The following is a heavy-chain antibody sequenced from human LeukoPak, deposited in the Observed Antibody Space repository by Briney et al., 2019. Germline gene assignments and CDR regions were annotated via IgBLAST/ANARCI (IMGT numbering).Heavy chain of an antibody. V-gene: IGHV4-30-4*08. Sequence: PSETLSLTCTVSGGSISSGDYYWSWIRQPPGKGLEWIGYIYYSGSTYYNPSLKSRVTISVDTSKNQFSLKLSSVTAGDTAVYYCARAPPHFYYGSGSYYPGPYYFDYWGQGTLVTVSS. J-gene: IGHJ4*02. D-gene: IGHD3-10*01. CDR1: GGSISSGDYY. CDR2: IYYSGST. CDR3: ARAPPHFYYGSGSYYPGPYYFDY.